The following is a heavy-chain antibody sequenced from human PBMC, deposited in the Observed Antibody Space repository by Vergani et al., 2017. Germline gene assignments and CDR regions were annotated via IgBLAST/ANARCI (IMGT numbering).Heavy chain of an antibody. Sequence: QLQLQESGPGLVKPSATLSLTCSVSGASIRSSNYYWGWIRQPPGKGLEWIASIYYSGSTYYKPYLKSRVTISVDTSKNQFSLKLSSLTAADTAVYFCARHSXVEWLVKLGWIDPWGQGSLVTVSS. V-gene: IGHV4-39*01. J-gene: IGHJ5*02. CDR2: IYYSGST. CDR3: ARHSXVEWLVKLGWIDP. CDR1: GASIRSSNYY. D-gene: IGHD6-19*01.